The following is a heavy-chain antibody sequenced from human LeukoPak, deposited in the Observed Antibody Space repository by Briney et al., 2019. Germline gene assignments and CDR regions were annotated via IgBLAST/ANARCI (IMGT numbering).Heavy chain of an antibody. CDR2: IQYDGSNE. CDR3: AKDSGYLHNYYYYIDV. CDR1: RFTFSSYG. D-gene: IGHD2-15*01. V-gene: IGHV3-30*02. J-gene: IGHJ6*03. Sequence: GGSLRLSCAASRFTFSSYGMHWVRQAPGKGLEWVAYIQYDGSNEQYADSVKGRFSISRDSSKNILYLQMNSLRAEDTAVYYCAKDSGYLHNYYYYIDVWGKGTTVTISS.